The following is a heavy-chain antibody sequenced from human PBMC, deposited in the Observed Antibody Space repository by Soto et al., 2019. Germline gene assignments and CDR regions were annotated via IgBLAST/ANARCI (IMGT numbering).Heavy chain of an antibody. CDR1: GFTYARYS. J-gene: IGHJ4*02. CDR3: ARESEDLTSNFDY. V-gene: IGHV3-21*06. CDR2: ISSTTNYI. Sequence: GGSLRLSCAASGFTYARYSMNWVRQAPGKGLEWVSSISSTTNYIYYGDSMKGRFTISRDNAKNSLYLEMNSLRAEDTAVYYCARESEDLTSNFDYWGQGTLVTVSS.